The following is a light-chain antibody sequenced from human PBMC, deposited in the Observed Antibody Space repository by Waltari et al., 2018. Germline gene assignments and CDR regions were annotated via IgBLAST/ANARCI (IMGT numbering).Light chain of an antibody. CDR2: TAS. J-gene: IGKJ5*01. V-gene: IGKV1-9*01. CDR1: PGISSY. Sequence: DIQLTQSPSFLSASVGDRVTITCRSSPGISSYLAWYQQKAGKAPKLLIHTASTLQGGVPSRFSGSGSGTDFTLTISSLQPEDFATYYCQQRNSYPITFGQGTRLEIK. CDR3: QQRNSYPIT.